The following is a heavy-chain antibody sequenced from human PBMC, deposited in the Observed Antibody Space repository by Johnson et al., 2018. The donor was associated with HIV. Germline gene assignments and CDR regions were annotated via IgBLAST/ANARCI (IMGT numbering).Heavy chain of an antibody. D-gene: IGHD2-15*01. CDR2: IYSGGRP. CDR3: ARECRGGSCYEEKSPDAFDI. J-gene: IGHJ3*02. V-gene: IGHV3-66*01. Sequence: EVQLVESGGGVVQPGGSLRLSCAASGFTFSSSWMSWVRQAPGKGLEWVPVIYSGGRPYCADSVKGRFTISRDNSKNTLYLQMNSLRAEDTAVYYCARECRGGSCYEEKSPDAFDIWGQGTMVTVSS. CDR1: GFTFSSSW.